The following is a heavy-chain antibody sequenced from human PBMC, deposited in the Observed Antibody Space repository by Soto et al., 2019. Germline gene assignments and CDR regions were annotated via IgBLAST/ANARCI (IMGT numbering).Heavy chain of an antibody. Sequence: QVQLVQSGAEVKKPGASVKVSCKASGYTFTSYGISWVRQAPGQGLEWMGWISAYDGNTNNAQKLQGRITMTTDTSTSTAYMELRSLRSDDTAVYYCARDLQQLVVGGPDYWGQGTLVTVSS. J-gene: IGHJ4*02. CDR2: ISAYDGNT. CDR1: GYTFTSYG. D-gene: IGHD6-13*01. V-gene: IGHV1-18*01. CDR3: ARDLQQLVVGGPDY.